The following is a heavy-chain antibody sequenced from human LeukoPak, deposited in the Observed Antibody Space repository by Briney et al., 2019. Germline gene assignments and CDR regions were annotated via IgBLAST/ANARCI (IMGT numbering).Heavy chain of an antibody. V-gene: IGHV3-53*01. CDR3: ARSVLDHNSITMVRGVRNNWFDP. D-gene: IGHD3-10*01. CDR1: GFTVSSNY. Sequence: GGSLRLSCAASGFTVSSNYMSWVRQAPGKGLEWVSVIYSGGSTYYADSVKGRFTISRDNSKNTLYLQMNSLRAEDTAVYYCARSVLDHNSITMVRGVRNNWFDPWGQGTLVTVSS. J-gene: IGHJ5*02. CDR2: IYSGGST.